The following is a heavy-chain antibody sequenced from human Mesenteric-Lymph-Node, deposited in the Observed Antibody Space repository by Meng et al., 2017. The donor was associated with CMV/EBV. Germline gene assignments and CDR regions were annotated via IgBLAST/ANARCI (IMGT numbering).Heavy chain of an antibody. CDR1: GFTFSSYA. J-gene: IGHJ6*02. CDR3: ARPSPLVVPAAIPLYYYYYGMDV. D-gene: IGHD2-2*01. V-gene: IGHV3-21*04. Sequence: GGSLRLSCAASGFTFSSYAMSWVRQAPGKGLEWVSSVSSASSYIFYADSVKGRFTISRDDSKNTLYLQMNSLRGEDTAVYYCARPSPLVVPAAIPLYYYYYGMDVWGQGTTVTVSS. CDR2: VSSASSYI.